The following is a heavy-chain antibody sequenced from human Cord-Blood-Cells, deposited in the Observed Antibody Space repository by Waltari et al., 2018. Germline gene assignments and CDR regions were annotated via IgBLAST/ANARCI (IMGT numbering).Heavy chain of an antibody. J-gene: IGHJ4*02. Sequence: QVQLVQSGAEVKKPGASVKVSCKVSGYTLTELSMHWVRQAPGKGLEWMGGFDPEDGETIYGQKFPGRVTMTEATSTDTAYMELSSLRSEDTAVYYCATPYYYDSSGYYFDYWGQGTLVTVSS. CDR2: FDPEDGET. D-gene: IGHD3-22*01. CDR3: ATPYYYDSSGYYFDY. V-gene: IGHV1-24*01. CDR1: GYTLTELS.